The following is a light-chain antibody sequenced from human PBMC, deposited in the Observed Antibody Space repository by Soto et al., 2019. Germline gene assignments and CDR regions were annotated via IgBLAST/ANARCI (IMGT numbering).Light chain of an antibody. Sequence: EIVLPQSPATLSLSPGERATLSCRASQSVSSYLAWYQQKPGQAPRLLIYDASNRATGIPARFSGSGSGTDFTLTISSPEPEDFAVYYCQQRSNWPLTFGGGTKVDIK. CDR1: QSVSSY. CDR3: QQRSNWPLT. CDR2: DAS. V-gene: IGKV3-11*01. J-gene: IGKJ4*01.